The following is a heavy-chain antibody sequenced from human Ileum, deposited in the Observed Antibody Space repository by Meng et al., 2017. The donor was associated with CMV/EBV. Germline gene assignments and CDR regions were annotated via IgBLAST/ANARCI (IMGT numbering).Heavy chain of an antibody. Sequence: GGSLRLSCAASGFTFSSHAMHWVRQAPGKGLEWVAVISYDGSNKYYADSVKGRFTISRDNSKNTLFLQMNSLRAEDTAVYYCAKSAPAKGFDPWGQGTLVTVS. CDR2: ISYDGSNK. CDR1: GFTFSSHA. V-gene: IGHV3-30-3*02. J-gene: IGHJ5*02. D-gene: IGHD2-15*01. CDR3: AKSAPAKGFDP.